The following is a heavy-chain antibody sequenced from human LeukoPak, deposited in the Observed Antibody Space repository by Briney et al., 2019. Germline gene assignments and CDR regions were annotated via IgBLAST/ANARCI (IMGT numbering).Heavy chain of an antibody. CDR3: ARGRGTTMVRGVITNYFDL. D-gene: IGHD3-10*01. Sequence: ASVKVSCKASGYTFTGYYMHWVRQAPGQGLEWMGWIDTNSGGTNYAQKFLGSVTMTGDTSINTACMELSRLRSDDTAIYYCARGRGTTMVRGVITNYFDLWGRGSLVTVSS. CDR2: IDTNSGGT. V-gene: IGHV1-2*02. J-gene: IGHJ2*01. CDR1: GYTFTGYY.